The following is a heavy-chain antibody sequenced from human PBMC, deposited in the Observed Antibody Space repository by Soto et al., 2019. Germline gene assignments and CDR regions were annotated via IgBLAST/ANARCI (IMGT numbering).Heavy chain of an antibody. Sequence: SETLSLTCAVYGGSFSGYYWSWIRQPPGKGLEWIGEINHSGSTNYNPSLKSRDTISVDTSKNQFSLKLSSVTAADTAVYYCARAAGVVVAPFDYWGQGTLVTVSS. V-gene: IGHV4-34*01. CDR2: INHSGST. CDR3: ARAAGVVVAPFDY. CDR1: GGSFSGYY. D-gene: IGHD2-15*01. J-gene: IGHJ4*02.